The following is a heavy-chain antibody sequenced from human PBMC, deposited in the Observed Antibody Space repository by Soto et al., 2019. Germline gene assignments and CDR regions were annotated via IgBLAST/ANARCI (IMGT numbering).Heavy chain of an antibody. CDR1: GFTFSSYW. CDR2: IKQDGSEK. Sequence: GGSLRLSCAASGFTFSSYWMSWVRQAPGKGLEWVANIKQDGSEKYYVDSVKGRFTISRDNAKNSLYLQMNSLRAEDTAVYYCARIRSDYYYCMDVWGKGTTVTVSS. CDR3: ARIRSDYYYCMDV. V-gene: IGHV3-7*01. J-gene: IGHJ6*03.